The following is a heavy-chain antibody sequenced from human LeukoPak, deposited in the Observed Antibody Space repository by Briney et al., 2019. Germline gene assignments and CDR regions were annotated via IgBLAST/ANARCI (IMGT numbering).Heavy chain of an antibody. V-gene: IGHV3-21*01. CDR1: GFTFSIYS. CDR3: AKDRAGTAFDY. D-gene: IGHD1/OR15-1a*01. J-gene: IGHJ4*02. Sequence: GGSLRLSCAASGFTFSIYSMNWVRQAPGKGLEWVSSISSSDNSIYYADSVKGRFTISRDNAENSLYLQMNSLRGEDTAVYYCAKDRAGTAFDYWGQGTLVTVSS. CDR2: ISSSDNSI.